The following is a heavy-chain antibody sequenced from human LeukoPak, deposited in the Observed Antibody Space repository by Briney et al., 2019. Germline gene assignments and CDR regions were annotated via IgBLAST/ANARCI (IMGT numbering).Heavy chain of an antibody. CDR1: GGSISSYY. CDR2: IYTSGST. Sequence: SETLSLTCTVSGGSISSYYWSWIRQPAGEGLEWIGHIYTSGSTKYSPSLKSRVTMSVDTSKNQFSLKLSSVTAADTAVYYCARVADYYGSSGYSPGAFDIWGQGTMVTVSS. V-gene: IGHV4-4*07. J-gene: IGHJ3*02. D-gene: IGHD3-22*01. CDR3: ARVADYYGSSGYSPGAFDI.